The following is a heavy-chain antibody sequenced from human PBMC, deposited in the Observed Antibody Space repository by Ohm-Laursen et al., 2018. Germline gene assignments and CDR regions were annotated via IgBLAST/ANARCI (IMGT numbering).Heavy chain of an antibody. D-gene: IGHD3-10*01. Sequence: SETLSLTWAVSGYSISSGYYWGWIRQPPGKGLEWIGTIYHSGSTNYNPSLKSRVTISVDTSKNQFSLKLSSVTAADTAVYYCARAQNTMVRGVIPRPNWFDPWGHGTLVTVSS. CDR3: ARAQNTMVRGVIPRPNWFDP. CDR2: IYHSGST. CDR1: GYSISSGYY. J-gene: IGHJ5*02. V-gene: IGHV4-38-2*01.